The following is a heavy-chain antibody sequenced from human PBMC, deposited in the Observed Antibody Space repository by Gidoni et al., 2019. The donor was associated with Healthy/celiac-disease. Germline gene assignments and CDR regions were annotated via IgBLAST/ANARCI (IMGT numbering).Heavy chain of an antibody. J-gene: IGHJ4*02. Sequence: STNYNPSLKSRVTISVDTSKNQFSLKLSSVTAADTAVYYCARFSPSLVSSTFDYWGQGTLVTVSS. CDR3: ARFSPSLVSSTFDY. CDR2: ST. V-gene: IGHV4-59*01. D-gene: IGHD6-13*01.